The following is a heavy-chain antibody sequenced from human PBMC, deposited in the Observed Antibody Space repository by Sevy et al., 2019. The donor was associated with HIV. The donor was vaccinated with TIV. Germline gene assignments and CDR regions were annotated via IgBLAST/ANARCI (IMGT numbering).Heavy chain of an antibody. CDR1: GFTFTSYA. D-gene: IGHD3-22*01. CDR2: VSGSGGST. V-gene: IGHV3-23*01. CDR3: VKDVAYDNTYLDY. J-gene: IGHJ4*02. Sequence: GGSLRLSCAVSGFTFTSYAMNWVRQAPGKGLEWVSGVSGSGGSTYYAGSVKGRFSISRDNSRNTLYLQINTLRAEDTAVYYCVKDVAYDNTYLDYWGQGTLVTVSS.